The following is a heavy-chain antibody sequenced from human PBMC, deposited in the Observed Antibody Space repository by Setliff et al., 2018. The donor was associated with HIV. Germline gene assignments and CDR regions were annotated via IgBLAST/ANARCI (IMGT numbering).Heavy chain of an antibody. V-gene: IGHV3-9*01. CDR2: ISYNSGRI. J-gene: IGHJ6*03. Sequence: SLKISCAVSGFTFDDYAMHWVRQVPGKGLEWVSSISYNSGRIGYADSVKGRFTISRDNAKKSLYLQMNSLRVEDTALYYCAKEYYGSESRYFYYYYFDVWGKGTTVTVSS. CDR1: GFTFDDYA. CDR3: AKEYYGSESRYFYYYYFDV. D-gene: IGHD3-10*01.